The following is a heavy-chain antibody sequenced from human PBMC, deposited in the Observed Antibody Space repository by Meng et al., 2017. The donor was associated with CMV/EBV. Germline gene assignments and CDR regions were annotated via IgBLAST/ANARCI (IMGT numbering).Heavy chain of an antibody. D-gene: IGHD3-3*01. CDR3: ARGSKFGVVTFQRYEKRITTSNKRGYYFDY. V-gene: IGHV1-69*05. CDR1: GGTFSSYA. Sequence: SVKVSCKASGGTFSSYAISWVRQAPGQGLEWMGGIIPIFGTANYAQKFQGRVTITTDESTSTAYMELSSLRSEDTAVYYCARGSKFGVVTFQRYEKRITTSNKRGYYFDYWGQGTLVTVSS. J-gene: IGHJ4*02. CDR2: IIPIFGTA.